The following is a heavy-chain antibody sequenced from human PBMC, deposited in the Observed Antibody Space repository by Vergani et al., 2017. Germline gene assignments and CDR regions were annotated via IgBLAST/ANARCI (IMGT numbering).Heavy chain of an antibody. CDR1: GDSIISRSYY. CDR2: IYNSGNG. CDR3: ASGKYYSDSTSHFRGRYFDV. Sequence: QMQLQESGPGLVKASETLSLTCTVSGDSIISRSYYWGWIRQPPGNGLEWIGSIYNSGNGDSSSSLKSLVTISADTSKNQFSLRLTSVTAADTAVYYCASGKYYSDSTSHFRGRYFDVWGRGTLVTVPS. D-gene: IGHD3-16*01. J-gene: IGHJ2*01. V-gene: IGHV4-39*01.